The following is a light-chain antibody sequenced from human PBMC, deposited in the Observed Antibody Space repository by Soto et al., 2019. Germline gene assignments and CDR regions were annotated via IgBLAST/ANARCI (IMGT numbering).Light chain of an antibody. J-gene: IGKJ1*01. Sequence: DIQMTQSPSTLSASVGDRVTITCRARQTISSWLAWYQQKPGKAPKLLIYKASTLKSGVPSRFSGSGSGTEFTLTISSLQPDDFATYYCQHYNSYSEAFGQGTK. CDR2: KAS. CDR3: QHYNSYSEA. V-gene: IGKV1-5*03. CDR1: QTISSW.